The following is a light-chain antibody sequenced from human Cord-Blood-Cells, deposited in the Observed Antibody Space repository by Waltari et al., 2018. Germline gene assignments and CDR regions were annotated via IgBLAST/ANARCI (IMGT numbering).Light chain of an antibody. CDR2: DAS. J-gene: IGKJ4*01. CDR1: QAISNY. Sequence: DIQMTQSPSSLSASVGDRVTITRQASQAISNYLNWYQQKPGKAPKSLIYDASNLETGVPARFSGSGARTDCTCTISSLQPEDIATYYCQQYDNLPLTLGGGTNGEIK. CDR3: QQYDNLPLT. V-gene: IGKV1-33*01.